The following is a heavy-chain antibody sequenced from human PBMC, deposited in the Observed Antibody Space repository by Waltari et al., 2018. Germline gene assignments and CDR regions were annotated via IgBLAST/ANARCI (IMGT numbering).Heavy chain of an antibody. D-gene: IGHD6-19*01. CDR2: FYYSGST. CDR1: GGSISSSSYY. V-gene: IGHV4-39*07. Sequence: LQLQESGPGLVQPSETLSPTCTVSGGSISSSSYYWGWLRQPPGKGLEWIGRFYYSGSTYYTPTLKSRVTISVDTSKNQFSLKLSSVAAVDTAVYYCAREGPDGSGWYGYWGQGTLVTVSS. J-gene: IGHJ4*02. CDR3: AREGPDGSGWYGY.